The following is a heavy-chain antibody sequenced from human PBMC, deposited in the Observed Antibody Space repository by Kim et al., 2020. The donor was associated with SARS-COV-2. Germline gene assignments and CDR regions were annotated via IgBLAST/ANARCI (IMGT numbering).Heavy chain of an antibody. Sequence: ASVKVSCKASGYTFTSYGISWVRQAPGQGLEWMGWISAYNGNTNYAQKHQGRVTMTTDTSTSKAYMELRSLRSDDTAVYYCARGLLEATGYYYYYYGMDVGGQGTTVTVSS. V-gene: IGHV1-18*01. CDR3: ARGLLEATGYYYYYYGMDV. CDR1: GYTFTSYG. J-gene: IGHJ6*02. CDR2: ISAYNGNT. D-gene: IGHD1-1*01.